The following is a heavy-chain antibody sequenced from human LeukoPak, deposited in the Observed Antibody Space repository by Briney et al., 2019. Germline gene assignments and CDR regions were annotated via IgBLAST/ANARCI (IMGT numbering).Heavy chain of an antibody. V-gene: IGHV3-7*01. CDR2: TNTDGSEK. J-gene: IGHJ3*02. CDR1: EFTFSNFW. Sequence: GGSLRLSCAASEFTFSNFWMSWVRQAPGKGLEWVANTNTDGSEKYYVDSVKGRVTISRDNAMNFLYLQLNSLRIDDTAVYYCARDSGSCRGCAFDIWGQGTVVTVSS. CDR3: ARDSGSCRGCAFDI. D-gene: IGHD1-26*01.